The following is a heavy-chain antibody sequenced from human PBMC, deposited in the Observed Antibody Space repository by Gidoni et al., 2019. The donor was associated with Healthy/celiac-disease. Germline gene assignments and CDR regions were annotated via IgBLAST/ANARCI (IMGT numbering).Heavy chain of an antibody. CDR2: ISWDGGST. Sequence: EVQLVESGGVVVQPGGSLSLSCAASGFTFDDYTMTWVRQAPGKGLEWVSLISWDGGSTYYADSVKGRFTISRDNSKNSLYLQMNSLRTEDTALYYCAKAVERCSSTSCYAALGHWGQGTLVTVSS. D-gene: IGHD2-2*01. CDR1: GFTFDDYT. V-gene: IGHV3-43*01. CDR3: AKAVERCSSTSCYAALGH. J-gene: IGHJ4*02.